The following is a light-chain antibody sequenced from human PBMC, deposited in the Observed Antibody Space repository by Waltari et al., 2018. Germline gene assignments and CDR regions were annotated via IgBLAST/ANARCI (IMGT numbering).Light chain of an antibody. J-gene: IGKJ2*01. CDR3: QQYDKWLRYS. Sequence: IVMTPSPATLSVSPGESATLACRASQSISTNLAWFQEKPGQAPRLLIYGASTRATGVTARFSGSGSGTYFTLVISSLQSEDFAVYYCQQYDKWLRYSFGQGTKLEIK. CDR1: QSISTN. V-gene: IGKV3-15*01. CDR2: GAS.